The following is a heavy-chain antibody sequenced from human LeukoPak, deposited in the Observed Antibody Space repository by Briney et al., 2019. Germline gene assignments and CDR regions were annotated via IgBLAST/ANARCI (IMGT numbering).Heavy chain of an antibody. CDR1: RFTFSTYT. CDR2: ISSSSSYI. J-gene: IGHJ4*02. Sequence: GGSLRLSCAASRFTFSTYTMNWVRQAPGKGLEWVSSISSSSSYIYYADSVKSRFTISRDNAKNSLYLQMNTLRAEDTAVYYCARDRTTVTTFDYWGQGTLVTVSS. D-gene: IGHD4-17*01. CDR3: ARDRTTVTTFDY. V-gene: IGHV3-21*01.